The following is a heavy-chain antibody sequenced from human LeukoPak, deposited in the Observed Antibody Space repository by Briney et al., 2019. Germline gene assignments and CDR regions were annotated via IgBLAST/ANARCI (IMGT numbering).Heavy chain of an antibody. CDR2: ISSSTSYI. V-gene: IGHV3-21*01. Sequence: GGSLRLSCAASGFTFSSYTMNWVRQAPGEGLGWVSSISSSTSYIYYTHSVNGRFTISRDNAKNSLYLEMNSLRAEDTAVYYCARDSLLALPDYWGQGTLVTVSS. CDR3: ARDSLLALPDY. J-gene: IGHJ4*02. CDR1: GFTFSSYT. D-gene: IGHD2/OR15-2a*01.